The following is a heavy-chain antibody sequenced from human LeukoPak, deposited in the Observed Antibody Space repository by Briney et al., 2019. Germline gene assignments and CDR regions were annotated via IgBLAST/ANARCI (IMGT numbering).Heavy chain of an antibody. CDR1: GGSISSYY. CDR2: IYYSGST. V-gene: IGHV4-59*08. Sequence: SETLSLTCTVSGGSISSYYWSWIRQPPGKGLEWIGYIYYSGSTNYNPSLKSRVTMSVDTSKNQFSLKLSSVTAADTAVYYCARRKGGGSCCYDAFEIWGQGTMVTVSS. CDR3: ARRKGGGSCCYDAFEI. D-gene: IGHD2-15*01. J-gene: IGHJ3*02.